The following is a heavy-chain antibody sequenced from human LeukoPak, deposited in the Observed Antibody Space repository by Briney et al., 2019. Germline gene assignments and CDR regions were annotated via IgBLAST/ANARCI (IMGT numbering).Heavy chain of an antibody. D-gene: IGHD1-26*01. Sequence: GGSLRLSCAASGFTFDYYNMNWVRQAPGKGLEWVSSISYSSSNIYYADSVKGRFTISGDNAKNSLYLQMNSLIVEDTAVYYCARGFLVGHSPEVYYFDYWGQGTLVTVSS. CDR2: ISYSSSNI. J-gene: IGHJ4*02. CDR3: ARGFLVGHSPEVYYFDY. CDR1: GFTFDYYN. V-gene: IGHV3-21*01.